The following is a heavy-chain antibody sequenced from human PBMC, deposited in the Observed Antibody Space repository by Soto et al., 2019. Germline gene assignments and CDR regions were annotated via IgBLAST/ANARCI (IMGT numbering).Heavy chain of an antibody. D-gene: IGHD3-10*01. V-gene: IGHV3-9*01. Sequence: EAQLVESGGGLVQPGRSLRLSCVASGFTFDDYAIHWVRQAPGKGLEWVSGISWNGAATGYAASEKGRFTISRDNAKNSLYLQMSSLRTEATAIYYCANLPLYGSGFDCWGQGTLVTVSS. CDR1: GFTFDDYA. CDR3: ANLPLYGSGFDC. CDR2: ISWNGAAT. J-gene: IGHJ4*02.